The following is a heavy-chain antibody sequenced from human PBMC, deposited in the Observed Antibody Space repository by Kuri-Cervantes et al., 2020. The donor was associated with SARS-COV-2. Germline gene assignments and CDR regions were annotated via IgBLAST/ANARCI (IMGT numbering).Heavy chain of an antibody. Sequence: ETLSLTCAASGFTFSSYDMHWVRQATGKGLEWVSAIGTAGDTYYPGSVKGRFTISRENAKNSLYLQMNSLRAGDTAVYYCARDRGEDIVVVVAASAYDYWGQGTLVTVSS. V-gene: IGHV3-13*04. CDR2: IGTAGDT. CDR3: ARDRGEDIVVVVAASAYDY. J-gene: IGHJ4*02. D-gene: IGHD2-15*01. CDR1: GFTFSSYD.